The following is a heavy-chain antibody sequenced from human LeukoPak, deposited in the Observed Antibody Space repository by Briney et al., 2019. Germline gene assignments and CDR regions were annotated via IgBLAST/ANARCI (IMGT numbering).Heavy chain of an antibody. J-gene: IGHJ4*02. CDR2: IKPEGSAQ. CDR3: ARPYGVGWSGLEH. CDR1: GFTFNNYW. Sequence: GGSLRLSCAASGFTFNNYWMTWVRQAPGKGLEWVANIKPEGSAQYYADSVRGRFTISRDNAKNSVFLHMNSLRAEDTAVYHCARPYGVGWSGLEHWGRGTLDTVSS. D-gene: IGHD6-19*01. V-gene: IGHV3-7*01.